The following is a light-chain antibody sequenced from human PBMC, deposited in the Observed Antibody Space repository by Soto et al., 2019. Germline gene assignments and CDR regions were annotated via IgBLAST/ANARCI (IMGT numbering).Light chain of an antibody. CDR3: QQYARSPLT. CDR2: GAS. J-gene: IGKJ3*01. V-gene: IGKV3-20*01. CDR1: QSVTSSY. Sequence: ENVLTQSPGTLSLSPGERATLSCRASQSVTSSYLAWYQQKPGQAPRLLIYGASNRATGMPDRFSGSGSGTDFTLPISRLEPEDFAVYYCQQYARSPLTFGPGTGVDI.